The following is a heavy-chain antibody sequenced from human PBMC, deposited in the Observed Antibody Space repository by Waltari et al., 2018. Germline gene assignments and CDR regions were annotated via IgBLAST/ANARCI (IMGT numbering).Heavy chain of an antibody. CDR3: ARAQGYYDSSGYYPRGAFDI. CDR2: IYHSGST. CDR1: GYSISSGYY. D-gene: IGHD3-22*01. J-gene: IGHJ3*02. Sequence: QVQLQESGPGLVKPSETLSLTCTVSGYSISSGYYWGWIRQPPGKGLEWIGSIYHSGSTSYNPSLKSRVTISVDTSKNQFSLKLSSVTAADTAVYYCARAQGYYDSSGYYPRGAFDIWGQGTMVTVSS. V-gene: IGHV4-38-2*02.